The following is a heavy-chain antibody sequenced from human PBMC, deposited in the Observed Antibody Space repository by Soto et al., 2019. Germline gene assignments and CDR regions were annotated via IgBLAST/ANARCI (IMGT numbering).Heavy chain of an antibody. CDR3: AKFSNNFDY. CDR2: VYYSGIT. J-gene: IGHJ4*02. V-gene: IGHV4-59*01. CDR1: GGSISSYY. Sequence: SETLSLTCTVSGGSISSYYWSWIRQPPGKGLEWIGYVYYSGITNYNPSLKGRVTISVDTSKNQFSLKLTSVTAADTAVYYCAKFSNNFDYWGQGTLVTAPQ. D-gene: IGHD4-4*01.